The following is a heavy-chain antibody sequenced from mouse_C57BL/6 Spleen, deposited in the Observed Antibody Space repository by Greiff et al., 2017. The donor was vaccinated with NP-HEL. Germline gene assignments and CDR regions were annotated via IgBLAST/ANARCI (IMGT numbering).Heavy chain of an antibody. CDR3: ARGSGLDY. D-gene: IGHD3-2*02. CDR1: GFIFSDYG. V-gene: IGHV5-17*01. J-gene: IGHJ2*01. Sequence: EVQGVESGGGLVKPGGSLKLSCAASGFIFSDYGMHWVRQAPEKGLAWVAYISSGSSTIYYADTVKGRFTISRDNAKNTLFLQMTSLRSEDTAMYYCARGSGLDYWGQGTTLTVSS. CDR2: ISSGSSTI.